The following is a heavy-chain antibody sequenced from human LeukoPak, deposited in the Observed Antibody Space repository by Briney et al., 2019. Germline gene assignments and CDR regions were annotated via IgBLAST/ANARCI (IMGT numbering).Heavy chain of an antibody. CDR3: ARGWLSVSLDAFDI. D-gene: IGHD3-9*01. Sequence: KPSETLSLTCAVYGGSFSGYYWSWIRQPPGKGLEWTGEINHSGSTNYNPSLKSRVTISVDTSKNQFSLKLSSVTAADTAVYYCARGWLSVSLDAFDIWGQGTMVTVSS. J-gene: IGHJ3*02. CDR2: INHSGST. V-gene: IGHV4-34*01. CDR1: GGSFSGYY.